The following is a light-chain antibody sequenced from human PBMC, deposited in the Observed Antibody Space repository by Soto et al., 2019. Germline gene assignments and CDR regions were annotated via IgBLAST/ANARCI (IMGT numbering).Light chain of an antibody. CDR2: GAS. CDR3: QQHSLLYT. V-gene: IGKV3-20*01. CDR1: QSVSNNY. Sequence: EIVLTQSPGTLSLSPGERVTLSCRASQSVSNNYLAWYQHKPGQAPRLIIYGASARATGIPDRFSGSGSGTDFTLTISRLEPEDFAVYYCQQHSLLYTFGQGTKLEIK. J-gene: IGKJ2*01.